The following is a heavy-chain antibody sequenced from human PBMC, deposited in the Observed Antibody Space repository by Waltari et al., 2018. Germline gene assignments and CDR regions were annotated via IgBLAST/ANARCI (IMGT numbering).Heavy chain of an antibody. CDR1: VFTFSSND. J-gene: IGHJ6*02. CDR3: ATISSVAIH. CDR2: ISSTGDT. Sequence: EVQLVESGGGLVPPGGSRRLSCAASVFTFSSNDMHWVRQATGKGLEWVSAISSTGDTYYAASVRGRFTISRENAQRSVYLQMNSLRAGDTALYYCATISSVAIHWGQGTTVTVSS. D-gene: IGHD2-15*01. V-gene: IGHV3-13*01.